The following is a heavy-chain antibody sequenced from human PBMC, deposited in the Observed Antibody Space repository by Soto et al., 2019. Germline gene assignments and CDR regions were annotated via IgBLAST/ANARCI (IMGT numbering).Heavy chain of an antibody. Sequence: QVQLVESGGGVVQPGRSLRLSCAASGFTFSSYGMHWVRQAPGKGLEWVAVIWYDGSNKYYADSVKGRFTISRDNSKNTLYLQMNSLRAEDTAVYYCAREDRYGDFGSWYFDLWGRGTLVTVSS. V-gene: IGHV3-33*01. CDR3: AREDRYGDFGSWYFDL. D-gene: IGHD4-17*01. CDR1: GFTFSSYG. J-gene: IGHJ2*01. CDR2: IWYDGSNK.